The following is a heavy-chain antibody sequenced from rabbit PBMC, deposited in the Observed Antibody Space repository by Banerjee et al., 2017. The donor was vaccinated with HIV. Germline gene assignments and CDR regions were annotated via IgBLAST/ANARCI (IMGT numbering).Heavy chain of an antibody. D-gene: IGHD8-1*01. J-gene: IGHJ4*01. CDR1: GFSFSQYYY. Sequence: QSLEESGGDLVKPGASLTLTCTASGFSFSQYYYMCWVRQAPGKGLEWIGCIVAGSSGITDYASWAKGRFTISKTSSTTVTLQVTSLTAADTATYFCASAPSSYWYFNLWGPGTLVTVS. V-gene: IGHV1S40*01. CDR3: ASAPSSYWYFNL. CDR2: IVAGSSGIT.